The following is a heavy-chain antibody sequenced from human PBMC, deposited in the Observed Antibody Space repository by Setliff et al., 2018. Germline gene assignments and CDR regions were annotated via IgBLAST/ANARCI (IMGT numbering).Heavy chain of an antibody. V-gene: IGHV1-8*03. CDR2: MNPNSGNT. CDR3: ARRGLGYDFWSGYYTMYYFDY. D-gene: IGHD3-3*01. Sequence: ASVKVSCKASGYTFTSYDINWVRQATGQGLEWMGWMNPNSGNTGYAQKFQGRVTITRNTYISTAYMELSSLRSENTAVYYCARRGLGYDFWSGYYTMYYFDYWGQGTLVTVSS. J-gene: IGHJ4*02. CDR1: GYTFTSYD.